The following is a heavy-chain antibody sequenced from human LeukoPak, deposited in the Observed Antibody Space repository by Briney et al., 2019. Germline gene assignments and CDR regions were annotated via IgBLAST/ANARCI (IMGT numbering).Heavy chain of an antibody. D-gene: IGHD4-17*01. CDR2: ISGSGGST. Sequence: GGSLRLSCAASGFTFSSYAMSWVRQAPGKGLEWVSAISGSGGSTYYADSVEGRFTISRDNSKNTLYLQMNSLRAEDTAVYYCAKWKTTVTGYYYGMDVWGQGTTVTVSS. CDR3: AKWKTTVTGYYYGMDV. CDR1: GFTFSSYA. J-gene: IGHJ6*02. V-gene: IGHV3-23*01.